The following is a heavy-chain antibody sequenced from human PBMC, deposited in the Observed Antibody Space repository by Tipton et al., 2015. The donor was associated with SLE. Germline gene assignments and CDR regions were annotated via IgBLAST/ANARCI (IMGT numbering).Heavy chain of an antibody. CDR2: IYSGGST. Sequence: SLRLSCAASGFTVSSNYMSWVRQAPGKGLEWVSVIYSGGSTYYADSVKGRFTISRDNSKNTLYLQMKSLRVEDTAVYYCARVYGYDDYYYYVDVWGKGTTVTVSS. D-gene: IGHD5-12*01. CDR3: ARVYGYDDYYYYVDV. V-gene: IGHV3-53*05. J-gene: IGHJ6*03. CDR1: GFTVSSNY.